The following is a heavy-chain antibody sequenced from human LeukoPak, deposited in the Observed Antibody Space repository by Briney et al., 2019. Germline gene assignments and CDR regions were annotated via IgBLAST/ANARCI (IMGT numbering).Heavy chain of an antibody. CDR3: ARGGRYCSSTSCYDRRVDY. J-gene: IGHJ4*02. CDR2: ISAYNGNT. V-gene: IGHV1-18*01. D-gene: IGHD2-2*01. Sequence: ASVKVSCKASGYTFTSYGISWVRQAPGQGLEWMGWISAYNGNTNNAQKLQGRVTMTTDTSTSTAYMELRSLRSDDTAVYYCARGGRYCSSTSCYDRRVDYWGQGTLVTVSS. CDR1: GYTFTSYG.